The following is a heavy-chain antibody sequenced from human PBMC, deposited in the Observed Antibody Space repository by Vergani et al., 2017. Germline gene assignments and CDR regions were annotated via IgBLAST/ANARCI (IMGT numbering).Heavy chain of an antibody. CDR1: GYTFTSSA. CDR3: SAEYCSGGSCYYDY. Sequence: QLVQSGAEVKKPGASVKVSCKASGYTFTSSAMQWVRQARGQRLEWIGWIVVGSGNTNYAQKCQERVTITRDMYTSTAYMELSSLRSEDTAVYYCSAEYCSGGSCYYDYWGQGTLVTVSS. CDR2: IVVGSGNT. D-gene: IGHD2-15*01. J-gene: IGHJ4*02. V-gene: IGHV1-58*02.